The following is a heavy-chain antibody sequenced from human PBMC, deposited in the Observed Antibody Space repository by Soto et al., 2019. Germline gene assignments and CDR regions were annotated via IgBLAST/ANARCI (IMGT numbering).Heavy chain of an antibody. V-gene: IGHV1-58*01. D-gene: IGHD2-15*01. CDR1: GFTFTSTA. J-gene: IGHJ6*02. CDR3: AAGGGPSVYYGMDV. CDR2: IVVGSGNT. Sequence: SVKVSCKASGFTFTSTAVQWVRQARGQRLEWIGWIVVGSGNTNYAQKFQERVTITRDMSTSTAYMELSSLRSEDTAVYYCAAGGGPSVYYGMDVWGQGTTVTVSS.